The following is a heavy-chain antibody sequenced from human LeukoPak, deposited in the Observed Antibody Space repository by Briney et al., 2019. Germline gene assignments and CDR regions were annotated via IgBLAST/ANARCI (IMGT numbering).Heavy chain of an antibody. Sequence: GGSLRLSCSASGFTFSSFAMHWVRQAPGKGLQYVSAISSSGIYTYYADAVKGRFTISRDNSRNTLYHQMTSLRGEDTAVYYCVKRGRSDDYAYDSWGQGTLVTVSS. CDR3: VKRGRSDDYAYDS. CDR2: ISSSGIYT. V-gene: IGHV3-64D*06. CDR1: GFTFSSFA. D-gene: IGHD4-17*01. J-gene: IGHJ4*02.